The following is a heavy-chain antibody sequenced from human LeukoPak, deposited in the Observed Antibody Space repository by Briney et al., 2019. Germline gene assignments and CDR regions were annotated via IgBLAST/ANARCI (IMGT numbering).Heavy chain of an antibody. CDR2: ISNSGTAI. CDR3: ARAGYSMDTEYFQH. CDR1: GFTFSSYE. D-gene: IGHD5-18*01. J-gene: IGHJ1*01. Sequence: SGGSLRLPCAASGFTFSSYEMNWVRQAPGKGLEWVSYISNSGTAIYYADSVKGRFTISRDNAKSSLYLQMNSLRAEDTAVYYCARAGYSMDTEYFQHWGQGTLVTVSS. V-gene: IGHV3-48*03.